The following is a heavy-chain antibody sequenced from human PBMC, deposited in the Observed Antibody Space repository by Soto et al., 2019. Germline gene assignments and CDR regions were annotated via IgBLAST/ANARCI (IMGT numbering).Heavy chain of an antibody. CDR3: ARHLPSTVLDY. V-gene: IGHV5-51*01. CDR1: GYSFTTYW. CDR2: IYPGDSDT. J-gene: IGHJ4*02. D-gene: IGHD4-17*01. Sequence: GASLKISCRGSGYSFTTYWIGWVRQMPGKGLEWMGIIYPGDSDTRYSPSFQGQVTISVDNSISTAYLQWSSLKASDTAMYYCARHLPSTVLDYWGQGTLVTVSS.